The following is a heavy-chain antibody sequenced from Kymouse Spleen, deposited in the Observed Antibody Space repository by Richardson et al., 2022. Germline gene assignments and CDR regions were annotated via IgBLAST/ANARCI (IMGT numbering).Heavy chain of an antibody. CDR2: IWYDGSNK. Sequence: QVQLVESGGGVVQPGRSLRLSCAASGFTFSSYGMHWVRQAPGKGLEWVAVIWYDGSNKYYADSVKGRFTISRDNSKNTLYLQMNSLRAEDTAVYYCARHLSIAARLWFDYWGQGTLVTVSS. CDR3: ARHLSIAARLWFDY. V-gene: IGHV3-33*01. CDR1: GFTFSSYG. J-gene: IGHJ4*02. D-gene: IGHD6-6*01.